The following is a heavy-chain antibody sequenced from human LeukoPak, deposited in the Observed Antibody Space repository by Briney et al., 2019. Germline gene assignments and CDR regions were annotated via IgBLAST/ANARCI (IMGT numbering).Heavy chain of an antibody. V-gene: IGHV3-30*03. Sequence: GGSLRLSCAASGFTFSSYDMHWVRQAPGKGLEWVAVISSDGSNKKYADSVKGRFTTSRDNSKNTLYLQMNSLRAEDTTTYYCARESFAARWDWGQGTLVTVSS. CDR2: ISSDGSNK. D-gene: IGHD6-6*01. J-gene: IGHJ4*02. CDR1: GFTFSSYD. CDR3: ARESFAARWD.